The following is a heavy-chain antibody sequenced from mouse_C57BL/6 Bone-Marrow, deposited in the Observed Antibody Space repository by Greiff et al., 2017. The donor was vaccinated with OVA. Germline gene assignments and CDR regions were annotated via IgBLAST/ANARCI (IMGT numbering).Heavy chain of an antibody. Sequence: DVQLPESGPGLAKPSQTLSLTCSVTGYSITSDYWNWIRKFPGTKLEYMGYISYSGSTYSNPSLNSRISITRDTSKNQYYLQLNAVTTEDTATDYCARSPLYDVFDYWGQGTTLTVSS. J-gene: IGHJ2*01. V-gene: IGHV3-8*01. CDR3: ARSPLYDVFDY. CDR2: ISYSGST. D-gene: IGHD2-3*01. CDR1: GYSITSDY.